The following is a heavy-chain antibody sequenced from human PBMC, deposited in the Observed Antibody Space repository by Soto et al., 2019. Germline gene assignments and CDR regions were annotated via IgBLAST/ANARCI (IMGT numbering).Heavy chain of an antibody. CDR1: GFTFSDSS. J-gene: IGHJ3*02. D-gene: IGHD6-13*01. Sequence: GGSLRLSCAASGFTFSDSSMNWVRQAPGKGLEWVSYISSSSSTIWYADSMKGRFTISRDNAKNSLYLQMNSLRVEDTAVYYCARRLAAAGAFDIWGQGTMVTVSS. V-gene: IGHV3-48*01. CDR3: ARRLAAAGAFDI. CDR2: ISSSSSTI.